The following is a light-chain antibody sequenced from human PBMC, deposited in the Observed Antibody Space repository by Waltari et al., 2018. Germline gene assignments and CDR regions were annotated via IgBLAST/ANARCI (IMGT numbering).Light chain of an antibody. CDR1: PGISSN. J-gene: IGKJ5*01. CDR2: LLS. V-gene: IGKV1-9*01. Sequence: DLQLTQSPSFLSASVGDRVTITCRALPGISSNLVWYQVKPGKAPNVLISLLSTLQSGVPSRFSGSGFGTEFTLTISSIQAEDFGIYYCMQLHDYPLTLGQGTRLDIK. CDR3: MQLHDYPLT.